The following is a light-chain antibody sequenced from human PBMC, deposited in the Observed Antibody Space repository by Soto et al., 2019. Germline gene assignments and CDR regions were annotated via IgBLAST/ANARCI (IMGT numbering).Light chain of an antibody. V-gene: IGKV1-33*01. CDR3: QQYDNLPLT. CDR2: DAS. J-gene: IGKJ4*01. Sequence: DIQMTQSPSSLSASVGDRVTITCQASQDISNYLNWYQQKPGKAPKLLTYDASTLERGVPSRFSGSGSGTDFTFTISSLQPEDIATYYCQQYDNLPLTFGGGTKVEIK. CDR1: QDISNY.